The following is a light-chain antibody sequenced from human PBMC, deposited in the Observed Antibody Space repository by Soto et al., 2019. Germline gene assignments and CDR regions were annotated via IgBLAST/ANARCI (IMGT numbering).Light chain of an antibody. CDR3: QQYGSSPEIT. J-gene: IGKJ3*01. V-gene: IGKV3-20*01. CDR1: QSVSSSY. CDR2: GAS. Sequence: EVVLTQSPGTLSLSPGERATFFCRASQSVSSSYLAWYQQKPGQAPRLLIYGASNRATGIPDRFSGSGSGTDFTLTISRLEPEDFAVYYCQQYGSSPEITFGPGTKVYIK.